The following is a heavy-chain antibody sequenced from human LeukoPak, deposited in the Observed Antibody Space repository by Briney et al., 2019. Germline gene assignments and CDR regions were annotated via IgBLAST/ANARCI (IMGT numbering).Heavy chain of an antibody. V-gene: IGHV3-53*01. D-gene: IGHD1-26*01. Sequence: GGSLRLSCAASGFTVSDNYMTWVRQAPGKGLEWVSSIYSAGATHYAESVKGRFTISRDNSKNTLYLQMNSLRAEDMAVYYCARERGAYWGQGTLVTVSS. J-gene: IGHJ4*02. CDR1: GFTVSDNY. CDR2: IYSAGAT. CDR3: ARERGAY.